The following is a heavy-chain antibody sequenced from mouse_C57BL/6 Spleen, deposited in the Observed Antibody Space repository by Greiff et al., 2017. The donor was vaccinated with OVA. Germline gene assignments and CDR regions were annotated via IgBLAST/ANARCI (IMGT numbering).Heavy chain of an antibody. Sequence: DVHLVESGGGLVKPGGSLKLSCAASGFTFSSYTMSWVRQTPEKRLEWVATISGGGGNTYYPDSVKGRFTISRDNAKNTLYLQMSSLRSEDTALYYCARRLGQDYWGQGTTLTVSS. D-gene: IGHD3-3*01. CDR2: ISGGGGNT. CDR1: GFTFSSYT. V-gene: IGHV5-9*01. CDR3: ARRLGQDY. J-gene: IGHJ2*01.